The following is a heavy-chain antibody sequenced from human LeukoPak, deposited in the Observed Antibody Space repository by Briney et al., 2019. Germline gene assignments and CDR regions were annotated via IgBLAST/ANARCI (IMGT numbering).Heavy chain of an antibody. CDR3: VGFYETY. CDR2: INSDGSWT. J-gene: IGHJ4*02. CDR1: GNYW. D-gene: IGHD2/OR15-2a*01. Sequence: GGSLRLSCAASGNYWMHWVRQVPGQGLVWVSHINSDGSWTSYADSVKGRFTISKDNAKNTVYLQMNSLRAEDTAVYYCVGFYETYWGRGTLVTVSS. V-gene: IGHV3-74*01.